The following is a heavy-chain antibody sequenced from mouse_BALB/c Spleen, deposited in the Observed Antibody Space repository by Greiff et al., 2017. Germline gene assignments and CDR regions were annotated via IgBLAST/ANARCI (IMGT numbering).Heavy chain of an antibody. CDR1: GYAFSSYW. CDR3: ARSTTVVATGAMDY. D-gene: IGHD1-1*01. CDR2: IYPGDGDT. J-gene: IGHJ4*01. Sequence: QVQLQQSGAELVRPGSSVKISCKASGYAFSSYWMNWVKQRPGQGLEWIGQIYPGDGDTNYNGKFKGKATLTADKSSSTAYMQLSSLTSEDSAVYFCARSTTVVATGAMDYWGQGTSVTVSS. V-gene: IGHV1-80*01.